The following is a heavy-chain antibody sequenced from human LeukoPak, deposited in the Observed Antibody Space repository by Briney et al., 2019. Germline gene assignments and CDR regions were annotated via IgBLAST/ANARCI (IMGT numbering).Heavy chain of an antibody. J-gene: IGHJ4*02. Sequence: SETLSLTCAVSGGSISRGGYSWSWIRQPPGKGLEWIGYIYHSGSTYYHPSLKSRVTISVDRSKNQFSLKLSSVTAADTAVYYCASRRFLEWLAFDYWGQGTLVTVSS. V-gene: IGHV4-30-2*01. CDR1: GGSISRGGYS. CDR3: ASRRFLEWLAFDY. D-gene: IGHD3-3*01. CDR2: IYHSGST.